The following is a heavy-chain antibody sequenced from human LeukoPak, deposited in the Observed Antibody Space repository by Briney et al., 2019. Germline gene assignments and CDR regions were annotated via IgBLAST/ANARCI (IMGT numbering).Heavy chain of an antibody. Sequence: ASVKVSCKASGGTFSSYAISWVRQAPAQGLEWMGRIIPILGIANYAQKFQGRVTITADKSTSTAYMELSSLRSEDTAVYYCARASGSYLGRAFDIWGQGTMVTVSS. J-gene: IGHJ3*02. CDR1: GGTFSSYA. D-gene: IGHD1-26*01. CDR3: ARASGSYLGRAFDI. CDR2: IIPILGIA. V-gene: IGHV1-69*04.